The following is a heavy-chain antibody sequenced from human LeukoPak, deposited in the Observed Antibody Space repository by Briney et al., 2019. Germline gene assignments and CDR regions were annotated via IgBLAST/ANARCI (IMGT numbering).Heavy chain of an antibody. CDR1: GFTVSSNY. V-gene: IGHV3-53*05. CDR2: IYSGGST. J-gene: IGHJ4*02. CDR3: ARRGYYDSSGYLDY. D-gene: IGHD3-22*01. Sequence: GGSLRLSCAASGFTVSSNYMSWVRQAPGKGLEWVSVIYSGGSTYYADSVKGRFTISRDNYKNTLYLQINSLKPEDTAVYYCARRGYYDSSGYLDYWGQGTLVTVSS.